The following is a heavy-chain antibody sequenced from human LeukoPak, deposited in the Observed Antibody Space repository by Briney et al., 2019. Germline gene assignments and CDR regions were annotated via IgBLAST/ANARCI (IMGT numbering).Heavy chain of an antibody. D-gene: IGHD2/OR15-2a*01. CDR3: VSFYETY. V-gene: IGHV3-74*01. J-gene: IGHJ4*02. Sequence: PGGPLRLSCAASGNYWMHWVRQVPGKGLVWVSHINSDGSWTSYADSVKGRFTISKDNAKNTVYLQMNSLRAEDTAVYCCVSFYETYWGRGTLVTVSS. CDR2: INSDGSWT. CDR1: GNYW.